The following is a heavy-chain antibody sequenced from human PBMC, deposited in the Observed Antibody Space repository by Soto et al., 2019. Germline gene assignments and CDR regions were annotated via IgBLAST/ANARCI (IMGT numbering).Heavy chain of an antibody. D-gene: IGHD1-20*01. CDR3: AAYNPSRHAAFDI. CDR1: GFSFKTYG. J-gene: IGHJ3*02. V-gene: IGHV3-7*01. CDR2: MNDDADTK. Sequence: VGSLRLSCEASGFSFKTYGMSWVRQAPGKGLEWLANMNDDADTKYYVDSVRGRFTILRDNSGKSLFLKMTSLRAEDTAVYFCAAYNPSRHAAFDIWGRGTLVTVSS.